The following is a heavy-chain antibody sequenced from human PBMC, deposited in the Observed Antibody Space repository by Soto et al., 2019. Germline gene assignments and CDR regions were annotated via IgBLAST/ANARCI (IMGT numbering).Heavy chain of an antibody. D-gene: IGHD2-2*02. Sequence: PGGSLRLSCAASGFTFSSYAMSWVSQAPGKGLEWVSAISGSGGSTYYADSVKGRFTISRDNSKNTLYLQMNSLRAEDTAVYYCAKDTEYCSSTSCYMGFDYWGQGTLVTVSS. CDR1: GFTFSSYA. CDR3: AKDTEYCSSTSCYMGFDY. J-gene: IGHJ4*02. CDR2: ISGSGGST. V-gene: IGHV3-23*01.